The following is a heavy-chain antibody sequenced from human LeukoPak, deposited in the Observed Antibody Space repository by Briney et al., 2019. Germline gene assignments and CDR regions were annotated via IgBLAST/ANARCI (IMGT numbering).Heavy chain of an antibody. Sequence: PGGSLRLSCAASGFTFSSYAMHWVRQAPGKGLEWVAVISYDGSNKYYADSVKGRFTISRDNSKNTLYLQMNSLRAEDTAVYYCARGLYNWNFGFLYNWFDPWGQGTLVTVSS. CDR2: ISYDGSNK. CDR1: GFTFSSYA. J-gene: IGHJ5*02. D-gene: IGHD1-7*01. CDR3: ARGLYNWNFGFLYNWFDP. V-gene: IGHV3-30*04.